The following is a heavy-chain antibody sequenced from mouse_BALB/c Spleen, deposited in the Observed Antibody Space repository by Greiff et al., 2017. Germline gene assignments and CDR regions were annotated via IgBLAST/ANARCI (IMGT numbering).Heavy chain of an antibody. CDR1: GFTFSSYA. V-gene: IGHV5-9-3*01. Sequence: EVKLMESGGGLVKPGGSLKLSCAASGFTFSSYAMSWVRQTPEKRLEWVATISSGGSYTYYPDSVKGRFTISRDNAKNTLYLQMSSLRSEDTAMYYCARRGYYGSSYWYFDVWGAGTTVTVSS. J-gene: IGHJ1*01. CDR2: ISSGGSYT. CDR3: ARRGYYGSSYWYFDV. D-gene: IGHD1-1*01.